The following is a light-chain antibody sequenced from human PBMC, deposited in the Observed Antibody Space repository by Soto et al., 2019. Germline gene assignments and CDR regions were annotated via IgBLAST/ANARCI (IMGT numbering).Light chain of an antibody. CDR2: GAS. V-gene: IGKV3-20*01. CDR3: QQYGSSPET. Sequence: ENVLTQSPGTLPLSPGERATLSCRASQSVSSSYLAWYQQKPGQAPRLLIYGASSRATGIPDRFSGSGSGTDFTLTISRLEPEDFAVYYCQQYGSSPETFGQGTKVDIK. CDR1: QSVSSSY. J-gene: IGKJ1*01.